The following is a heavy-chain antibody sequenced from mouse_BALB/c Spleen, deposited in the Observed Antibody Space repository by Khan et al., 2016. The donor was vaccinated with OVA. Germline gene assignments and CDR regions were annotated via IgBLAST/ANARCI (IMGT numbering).Heavy chain of an antibody. CDR2: IDPANGDT. CDR1: GFTIKDTY. V-gene: IGHV14-3*02. J-gene: IGHJ3*01. Sequence: VQLKQSGAELVKPGASVKLSCTGSGFTIKDTYMHWVKQRPEQGLEWIGRIDPANGDTKYGPKFQDQATLTADTSSNPAYLQLSSLTSEDTAVYYCDTLYGNPFAYWGQGTLVSVS. D-gene: IGHD2-1*01. CDR3: DTLYGNPFAY.